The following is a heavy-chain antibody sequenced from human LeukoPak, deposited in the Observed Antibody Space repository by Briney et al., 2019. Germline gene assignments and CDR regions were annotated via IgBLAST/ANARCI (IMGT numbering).Heavy chain of an antibody. Sequence: SETLSLTCAVSGYSISSGYYWGWIRQPPGKGLEWIGYIYYSGSTNYNPSLKSRVTISVDTSKNQFSLKLSSVTAADTAVYYCARDHTWSLFDLWGRGTLVTVSS. D-gene: IGHD2-8*01. J-gene: IGHJ2*01. CDR2: IYYSGST. CDR1: GYSISSGYY. V-gene: IGHV4-61*01. CDR3: ARDHTWSLFDL.